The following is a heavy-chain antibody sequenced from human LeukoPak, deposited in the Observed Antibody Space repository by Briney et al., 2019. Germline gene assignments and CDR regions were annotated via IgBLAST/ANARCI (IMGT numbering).Heavy chain of an antibody. CDR3: ARHPPIAYYYGSGSYRAYYMDV. J-gene: IGHJ6*03. CDR1: GFTFSRYW. CDR2: INSDGRST. Sequence: GGSLRLSCVASGFTFSRYWMHWVRQAPGKGLVWVSRINSDGRSTNYADSVKGRFSISRDNAENTLYLQMNSLRVEDTAVYYCARHPPIAYYYGSGSYRAYYMDVWGKGTTVTISS. D-gene: IGHD3-10*01. V-gene: IGHV3-74*01.